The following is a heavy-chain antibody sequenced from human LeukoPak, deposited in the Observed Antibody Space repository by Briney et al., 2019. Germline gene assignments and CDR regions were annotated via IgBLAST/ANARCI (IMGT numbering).Heavy chain of an antibody. Sequence: GGSLRLSCAASGFTFNSYSMNWVRQAPGKGLEWVSYISSSSSTIYYADSVKGRFTISRDNAKNSLYLQMNSLRAEDTAVYYCARDLRFLEWFKAPHRGDYYMDVWGKGTTVTVSS. CDR3: ARDLRFLEWFKAPHRGDYYMDV. CDR2: ISSSSSTI. J-gene: IGHJ6*03. D-gene: IGHD3-3*01. CDR1: GFTFNSYS. V-gene: IGHV3-48*01.